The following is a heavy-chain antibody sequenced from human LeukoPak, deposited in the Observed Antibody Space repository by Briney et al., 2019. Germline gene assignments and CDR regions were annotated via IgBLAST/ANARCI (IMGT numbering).Heavy chain of an antibody. D-gene: IGHD3-22*01. CDR3: VKVDT. CDR2: ISGSGGST. J-gene: IGHJ4*02. Sequence: PGGSLRLSCAASGFTFSSYGMSWVRQAPGKGLEWVSTISGSGGSTYYAESVKGRFTISRDNSRNTLYLQMDSLSAEDTAVYYCVKVDTWGQGTLVTVSS. CDR1: GFTFSSYG. V-gene: IGHV3-23*01.